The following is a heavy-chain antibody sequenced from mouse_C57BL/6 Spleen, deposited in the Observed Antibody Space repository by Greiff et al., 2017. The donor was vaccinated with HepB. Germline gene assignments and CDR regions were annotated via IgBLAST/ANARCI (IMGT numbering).Heavy chain of an antibody. V-gene: IGHV1-76*01. D-gene: IGHD1-1*01. CDR1: GYTFTDYY. CDR2: IYPGSGNT. Sequence: VKLMESGAELVRPGASVKLSCKASGYTFTDYYINWVKQRPGQGLEWIARIYPGSGNTYYNEKFKGKATLTAEKSSSTAYMQLSSLTSEDSAVYFCARAPYYYGSSRYFDVWGTGTTVTVSS. J-gene: IGHJ1*03. CDR3: ARAPYYYGSSRYFDV.